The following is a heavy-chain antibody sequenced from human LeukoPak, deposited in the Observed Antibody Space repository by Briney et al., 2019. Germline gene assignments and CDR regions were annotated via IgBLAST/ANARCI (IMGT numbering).Heavy chain of an antibody. J-gene: IGHJ4*02. D-gene: IGHD1-26*01. CDR1: GFTFTIYA. CDR3: AKAFTGSYWYFFDY. CDR2: ITGSGDST. V-gene: IGHV3-23*01. Sequence: GGSLRLSCAASGFTFTIYAMTWVRQAPGKGLEWVSGITGSGDSTYYADSVKGRFTISRDNSKNTLYLQMGSLRAEDTAVYYCAKAFTGSYWYFFDYWGQGTLVTVSS.